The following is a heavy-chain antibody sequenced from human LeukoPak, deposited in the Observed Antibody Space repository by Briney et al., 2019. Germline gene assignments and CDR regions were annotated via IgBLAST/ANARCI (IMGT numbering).Heavy chain of an antibody. CDR3: AREGEHYVGVEYYYYGMDV. CDR1: GFTVNNNY. D-gene: IGHD1-26*01. J-gene: IGHJ6*02. V-gene: IGHV3-66*01. Sequence: GGSLRLSCAASGFTVNNNYMSWVRQAPGKGLEWVSVIYSGGSTYYADSVKGRFTISRDNSKNTLYLQMISLRAEDTAVYYCAREGEHYVGVEYYYYGMDVWGQGTTVTVSS. CDR2: IYSGGST.